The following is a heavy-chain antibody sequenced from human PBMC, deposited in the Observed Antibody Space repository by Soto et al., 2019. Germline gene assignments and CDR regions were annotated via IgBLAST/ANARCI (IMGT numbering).Heavy chain of an antibody. Sequence: EVQLVESGGGLVQPGGSLRLFCAASGFTFSDHNMDWVRQAPGEGLEWVARIRNKANSYTTAYAASVKGRFTISRDDSQNSLYLQMNSLKTEDTAVYYCAILSPYWGQVALVTVSS. CDR3: AILSPY. CDR1: GFTFSDHN. CDR2: IRNKANSYTT. J-gene: IGHJ4*02. V-gene: IGHV3-72*01. D-gene: IGHD2-15*01.